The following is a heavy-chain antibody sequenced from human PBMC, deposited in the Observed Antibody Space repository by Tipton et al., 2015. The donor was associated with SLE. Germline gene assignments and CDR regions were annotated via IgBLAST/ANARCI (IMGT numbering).Heavy chain of an antibody. CDR1: GFTFSDHY. J-gene: IGHJ3*01. CDR3: AGTGRN. Sequence: LRLSCAASGFTFSDHYMDWVRQAPGKGLEWVGEIYHSGSTNYNPSLKSRVTISVDTSKNQFSLKLSSVTAADTAVYYCAGTGRNWGQGTMVTVSS. CDR2: IYHSGST. V-gene: IGHV4-34*08.